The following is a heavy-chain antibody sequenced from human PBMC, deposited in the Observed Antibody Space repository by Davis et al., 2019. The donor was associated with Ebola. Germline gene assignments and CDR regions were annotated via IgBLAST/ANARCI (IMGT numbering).Heavy chain of an antibody. CDR3: AREGLSSSWRSDAFDI. V-gene: IGHV3-23*01. CDR1: GFTFSSYA. J-gene: IGHJ3*02. D-gene: IGHD6-13*01. CDR2: ISGSGGST. Sequence: GESLKISCAASGFTFSSYAMSWVRQAPGKGLEWVSAISGSGGSTYYADSVKGRFTISRDNAKNSLYLQMNSLRDEDTAVYYCAREGLSSSWRSDAFDIWGQGTMVTVSS.